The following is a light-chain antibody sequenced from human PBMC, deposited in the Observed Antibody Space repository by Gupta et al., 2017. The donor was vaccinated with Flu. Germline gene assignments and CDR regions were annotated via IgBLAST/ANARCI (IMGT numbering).Light chain of an antibody. Sequence: EIVLTQSPATLSLSPGERATLSCGASQSISSRYIAWYQQKPGLAPRLLIYDASSRATGIPDRFSGSGSGTDLTLTINRLEPEDFAVYYCHQYNTSPLTFGQGTRLEIK. CDR3: HQYNTSPLT. CDR1: QSISSRY. V-gene: IGKV3D-20*01. CDR2: DAS. J-gene: IGKJ5*01.